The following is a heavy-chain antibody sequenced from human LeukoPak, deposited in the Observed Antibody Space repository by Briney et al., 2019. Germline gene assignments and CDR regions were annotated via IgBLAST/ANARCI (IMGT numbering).Heavy chain of an antibody. D-gene: IGHD2-15*01. Sequence: GASVKVSCKASGYTFTSYDINWVRQATGQGLEWMGWMNPNSGNTGYAQKFQGRVTMTRNTSISTAYMELSSLRSEDTAVYYCARGRDIVVVVAATPARNYYYMDVWGKGTRSPSP. CDR3: ARGRDIVVVVAATPARNYYYMDV. CDR2: MNPNSGNT. J-gene: IGHJ6*03. CDR1: GYTFTSYD. V-gene: IGHV1-8*01.